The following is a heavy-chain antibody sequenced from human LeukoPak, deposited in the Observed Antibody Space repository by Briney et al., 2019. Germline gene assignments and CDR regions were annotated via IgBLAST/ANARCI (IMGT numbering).Heavy chain of an antibody. Sequence: GGSLRPSCAASGFTFSSYAMSWVRQAPRKGLEWVSTISDSGGGTFYADSVKGRFTISRDNSKNTLYLQMNSLRAEDTAVYYCAKDQVPPGVYWGQGTLVTVSS. CDR3: AKDQVPPGVY. V-gene: IGHV3-23*01. D-gene: IGHD3-10*01. CDR1: GFTFSSYA. CDR2: ISDSGGGT. J-gene: IGHJ4*02.